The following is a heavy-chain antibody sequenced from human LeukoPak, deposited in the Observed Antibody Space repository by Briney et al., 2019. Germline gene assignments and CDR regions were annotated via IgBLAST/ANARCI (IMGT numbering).Heavy chain of an antibody. D-gene: IGHD3-22*01. V-gene: IGHV4-34*01. Sequence: SETLSLTCAVYGGSFSGYYWSWIRQPPGKGLEWIGEINHSGSTNYNPSLKSRATISVDTSKKQFSLKLSSVTAADTAVYYCARADSSGYREFQHWGQGTLVTVSS. J-gene: IGHJ1*01. CDR3: ARADSSGYREFQH. CDR2: INHSGST. CDR1: GGSFSGYY.